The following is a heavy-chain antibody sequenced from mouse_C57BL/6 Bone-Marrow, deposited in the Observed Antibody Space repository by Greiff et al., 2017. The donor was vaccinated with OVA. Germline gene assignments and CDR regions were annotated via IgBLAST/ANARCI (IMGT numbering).Heavy chain of an antibody. Sequence: VQLQQSGAELVRPGTSVKVSCKASGYAFTNYLIEWVKQRPGQGLEWIGVINPGSGGTNYNEKFKGKATLTADKSSSTAYMQRSSLTSEDSAVYFCARERGNDEDYWGQGPTLTVSS. CDR1: GYAFTNYL. D-gene: IGHD2-2*01. J-gene: IGHJ2*01. V-gene: IGHV1-54*01. CDR3: ARERGNDEDY. CDR2: INPGSGGT.